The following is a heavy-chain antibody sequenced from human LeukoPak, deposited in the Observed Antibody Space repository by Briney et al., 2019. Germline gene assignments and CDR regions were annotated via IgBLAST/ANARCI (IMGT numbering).Heavy chain of an antibody. J-gene: IGHJ4*02. CDR1: GITFSSYS. D-gene: IGHD5-18*01. CDR3: ARDGPYSYDFDY. V-gene: IGHV3-21*01. CDR2: ISSTSTYI. Sequence: GGSLRPSCVASGITFSSYSMEWVRQAPGKGLEWVSSISSTSTYIYYADSVKGRFTISRDNAKNSLYLQMNSLRAEDTAVYYCARDGPYSYDFDYWGQGTLVTVSS.